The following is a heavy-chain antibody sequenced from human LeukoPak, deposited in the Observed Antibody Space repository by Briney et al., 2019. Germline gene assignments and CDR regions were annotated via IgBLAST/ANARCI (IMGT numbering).Heavy chain of an antibody. CDR1: GFTFSTYG. V-gene: IGHV3-23*01. CDR3: AKKRGYTYGDPFDY. CDR2: ISGSGGTT. J-gene: IGHJ4*02. Sequence: PGGSLRLSCAASGFTFSTYGMSWVRQAPGKGLEGVSAISGSGGTTYYVDSVKGRFTISRDNSKNTLYLQMNSLRAEDTAFYYCAKKRGYTYGDPFDYWGQGTLVTVSS. D-gene: IGHD5-18*01.